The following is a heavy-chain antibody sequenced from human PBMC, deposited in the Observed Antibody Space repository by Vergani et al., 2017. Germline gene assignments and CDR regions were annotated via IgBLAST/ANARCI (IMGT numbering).Heavy chain of an antibody. CDR2: INTNTGNP. CDR3: ARSDILVVPAASPLSYYYYYMDV. CDR1: GYTFTSYA. D-gene: IGHD2-2*01. Sequence: QVQLVQSGSEFKKPGASVKVSCKASGYTFTSYAMNWVRQAPGQGLEWMGWINTNTGNPTYAQGFTGRFVFSLDTSVSTAYLQICSLKAEDTAVYYCARSDILVVPAASPLSYYYYYMDVWGKGPTVTVSS. J-gene: IGHJ6*03. V-gene: IGHV7-4-1*01.